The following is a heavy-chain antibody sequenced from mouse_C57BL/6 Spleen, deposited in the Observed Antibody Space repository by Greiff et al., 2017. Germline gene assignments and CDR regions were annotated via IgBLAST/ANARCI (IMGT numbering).Heavy chain of an antibody. V-gene: IGHV1-52*01. J-gene: IGHJ4*01. CDR1: GYTFTSYW. D-gene: IGHD2-1*01. CDR3: ASRGNSTSYAMDY. CDR2: IDPSDSET. Sequence: VQLQQSGAELVRPGSSVKLSCKASGYTFTSYWMHWVKQRPIQGLEWIGNIDPSDSETYYNQKFKDKATLTVDKSSSTAYMQLSSLTSAASAFDFYASRGNSTSYAMDYWGQGTSVTVSS.